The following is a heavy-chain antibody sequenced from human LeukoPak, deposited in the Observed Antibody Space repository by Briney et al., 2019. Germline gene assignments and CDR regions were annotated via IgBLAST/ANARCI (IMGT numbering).Heavy chain of an antibody. CDR3: ARVMTTNSDY. Sequence: GGTPRLSCAASGFTFSSYGMNWVRQGPGKGLEWVSAISGSGGSTDYADSVKGRFTISRDNSKNTLYLQMNSLRAEDTAVYYCARVMTTNSDYWGQGTLVTVSS. V-gene: IGHV3-23*01. J-gene: IGHJ4*02. CDR2: ISGSGGST. CDR1: GFTFSSYG. D-gene: IGHD4-11*01.